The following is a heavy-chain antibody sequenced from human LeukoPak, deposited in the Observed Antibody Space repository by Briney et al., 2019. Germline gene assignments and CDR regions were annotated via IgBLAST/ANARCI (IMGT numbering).Heavy chain of an antibody. CDR2: IYYSGSS. CDR3: ASLYCSRTSCYMDP. D-gene: IGHD2-2*02. CDR1: GGPISSSSYY. J-gene: IGHJ5*02. Sequence: SETLSLTCTVSGGPISSSSYYWGWIRQPPGKGLEWIGSIYYSGSSNYNPSLKSRVTISLDTSKNQFSLNLKSVTAADTAVFYCASLYCSRTSCYMDPWGQGTLVIVSS. V-gene: IGHV4-39*07.